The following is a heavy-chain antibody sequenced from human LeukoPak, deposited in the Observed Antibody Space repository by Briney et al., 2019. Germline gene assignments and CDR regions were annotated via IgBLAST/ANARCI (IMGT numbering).Heavy chain of an antibody. CDR3: AKDPAYDFWSGYDSGGFDP. CDR1: GFTFSSYG. V-gene: IGHV3-30*02. D-gene: IGHD3-3*01. Sequence: PGGSLRLSCAASGFTFSSYGMHWVRQAPGEGLEWVAFIRYDGSNKYYADSVKGRFTISRDNSKNTLYLQMNSLRAEDTAVYYCAKDPAYDFWSGYDSGGFDPWGQGTLVTVSS. CDR2: IRYDGSNK. J-gene: IGHJ5*02.